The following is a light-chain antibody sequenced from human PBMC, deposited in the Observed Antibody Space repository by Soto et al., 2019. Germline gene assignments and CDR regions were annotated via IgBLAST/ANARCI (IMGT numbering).Light chain of an antibody. CDR2: AAS. CDR3: QQSYSIPWT. CDR1: QSISSY. V-gene: IGKV1-39*01. Sequence: DIQKHQSPASLSASVGDRVTITGRAGQSISSYLNWYQQKPGKAPKLLIYAASSLQSGVPSRFSGSGSRTEFTLTISSLLPDDFATYYCQQSYSIPWTFGQGTKVDIK. J-gene: IGKJ1*01.